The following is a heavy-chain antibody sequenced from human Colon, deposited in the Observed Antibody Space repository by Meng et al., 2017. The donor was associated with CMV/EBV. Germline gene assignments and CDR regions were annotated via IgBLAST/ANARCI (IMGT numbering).Heavy chain of an antibody. Sequence: GESLKISCAASGFIFSNYAMSWVRQAPGKGLEWVSAISGSGNSTYYADSVKGRFTMSRDNSKNTLYLQMNSLRAEDTAVYYCAKEYCTSTSCNFDYWGQGTLVTVSS. J-gene: IGHJ4*02. CDR1: GFIFSNYA. D-gene: IGHD2-2*01. CDR2: ISGSGNST. CDR3: AKEYCTSTSCNFDY. V-gene: IGHV3-23*01.